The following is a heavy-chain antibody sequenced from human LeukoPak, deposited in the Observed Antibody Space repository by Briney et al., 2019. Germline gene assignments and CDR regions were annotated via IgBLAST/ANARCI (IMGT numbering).Heavy chain of an antibody. D-gene: IGHD3-22*01. J-gene: IGHJ4*02. CDR1: GGSISPYF. V-gene: IGHV4-4*07. CDR2: IHTSGST. CDR3: ARGGDSSGYYYFDY. Sequence: PSETLSLTCTVSGGSISPYFWSWIRQSAGKGLEWIGRIHTSGSTNYNPSLKSRVTMSLDTSKNQFSLRLTSVTAADTAVYYCARGGDSSGYYYFDYWGQGTQVTVSS.